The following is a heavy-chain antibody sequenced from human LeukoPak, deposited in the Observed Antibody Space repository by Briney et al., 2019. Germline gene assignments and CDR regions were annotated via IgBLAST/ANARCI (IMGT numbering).Heavy chain of an antibody. V-gene: IGHV3-21*04. Sequence: GGSLRLSCAASGFTFSSYWMNWVRQAPGKAMEWVSSITSSGTYIFYADSVKGRFTISRDNAKNSLYLQMNSLRAEDTAVYYCAKNMITFGGTFDYWGQGTLVTVSS. CDR3: AKNMITFGGTFDY. J-gene: IGHJ4*02. D-gene: IGHD3-16*01. CDR2: ITSSGTYI. CDR1: GFTFSSYW.